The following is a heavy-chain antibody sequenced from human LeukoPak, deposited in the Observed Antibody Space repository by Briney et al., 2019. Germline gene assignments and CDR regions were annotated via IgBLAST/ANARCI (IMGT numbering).Heavy chain of an antibody. J-gene: IGHJ4*02. Sequence: ASVKVSCKASGYTFTGYYMHWVRQAPGQGLEWMGWINPNSGGTNYAQKFQGRVTMTRDTSISTAYMELSRLRSDDTAVYYCTREGSGVGATVDYWGQGTLVTVSS. CDR1: GYTFTGYY. CDR2: INPNSGGT. V-gene: IGHV1-2*02. D-gene: IGHD1-26*01. CDR3: TREGSGVGATVDY.